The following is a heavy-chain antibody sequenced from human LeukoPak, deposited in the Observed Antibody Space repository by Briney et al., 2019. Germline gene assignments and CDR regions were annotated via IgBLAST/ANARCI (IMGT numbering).Heavy chain of an antibody. D-gene: IGHD3-10*01. J-gene: IGHJ4*02. CDR1: GYTFTSYG. Sequence: ASVKVSCKASGYTFTSYGISWVRQAPGQGLEWMGWISAYNGNTNYAQKLQGRVTMTTDTSTSTAYMELSRLRSDDTAVYYCASLRWFGEPNPGDYWGQGTLVTVSS. V-gene: IGHV1-18*01. CDR2: ISAYNGNT. CDR3: ASLRWFGEPNPGDY.